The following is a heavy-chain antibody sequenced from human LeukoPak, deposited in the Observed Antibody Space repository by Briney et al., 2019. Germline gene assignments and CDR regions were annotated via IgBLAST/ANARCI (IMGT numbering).Heavy chain of an antibody. J-gene: IGHJ3*02. CDR1: GYTFSTDG. V-gene: IGHV1-18*01. CDR2: ISAYNGNT. CDR3: AREEWELTHAFDI. Sequence: ASVKVSCKASGYTFSTDGISWVRQAPGQGLEWMGWISAYNGNTNYAQKLQGRVTMTTDTSTSTAYMELRSLRSDDAAVCYCAREEWELTHAFDIWGQGTMVTVSS. D-gene: IGHD1-26*01.